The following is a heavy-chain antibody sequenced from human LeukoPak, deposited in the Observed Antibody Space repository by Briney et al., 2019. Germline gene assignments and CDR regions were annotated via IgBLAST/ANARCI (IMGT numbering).Heavy chain of an antibody. CDR2: ISAYNGNT. V-gene: IGHV1-18*01. D-gene: IGHD3-22*01. Sequence: ASVKVSCKASGYTFTSYGISWVQQAPGQGLEWMGWISAYNGNTNYAQKLQGRVTMTTDTSTSTAYMELRSLRSDDTAVYYCARGSTARYYYDSSGYYRGAVDYWGQGTLVTISS. CDR1: GYTFTSYG. CDR3: ARGSTARYYYDSSGYYRGAVDY. J-gene: IGHJ4*02.